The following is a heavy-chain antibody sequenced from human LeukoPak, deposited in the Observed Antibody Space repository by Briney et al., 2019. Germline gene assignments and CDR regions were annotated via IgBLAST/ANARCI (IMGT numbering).Heavy chain of an antibody. Sequence: GGSLRLSCAASGFIVNTDYMSWVRQAPGKGLEWVSLIYDGGKTYYADSVKGRFTISRDNSKTTLFLQMNSLRAEDTAVYYCARGAGYPFYLDVWGKGTTVTVSS. V-gene: IGHV3-66*02. D-gene: IGHD5-18*01. CDR1: GFIVNTDY. J-gene: IGHJ6*03. CDR3: ARGAGYPFYLDV. CDR2: IYDGGKT.